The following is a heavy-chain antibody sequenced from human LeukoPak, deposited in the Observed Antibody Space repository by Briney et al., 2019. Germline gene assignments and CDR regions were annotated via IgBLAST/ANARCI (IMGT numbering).Heavy chain of an antibody. J-gene: IGHJ6*03. V-gene: IGHV4-59*01. CDR2: IYYSGST. Sequence: PSETLSLTCTVSGGSISSYYWSWIRQPPGKGLEWIGYIYYSGSTNYNPSLKSRVTISVDTSKNQFSLKLSSVTAADTAVYYCARDGIVGATYPHYYYMDVCRKGTTVTVSS. CDR3: ARDGIVGATYPHYYYMDV. CDR1: GGSISSYY. D-gene: IGHD1-26*01.